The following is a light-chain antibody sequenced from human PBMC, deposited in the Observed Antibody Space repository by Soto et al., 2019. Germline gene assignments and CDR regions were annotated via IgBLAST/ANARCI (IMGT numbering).Light chain of an antibody. J-gene: IGLJ1*01. Sequence: QSVLTQPPSVSGAPGQRVTISCTGSSSNIGAGYDVHWYQQLPGTAPKLLIYGNSNRPSGVPDRFSGSKSGTSASLAITGIQAEDEADYYCQSYESSLSAVFGTGTKVTVL. V-gene: IGLV1-40*01. CDR3: QSYESSLSAV. CDR1: SSNIGAGYD. CDR2: GNS.